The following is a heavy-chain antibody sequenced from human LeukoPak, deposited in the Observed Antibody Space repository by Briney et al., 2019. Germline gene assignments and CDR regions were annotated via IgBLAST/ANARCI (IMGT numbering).Heavy chain of an antibody. CDR3: AKEPLGYCSGGSCPVDAFDI. V-gene: IGHV3-53*01. CDR2: IYSGGST. D-gene: IGHD2-15*01. J-gene: IGHJ3*02. CDR1: GFTVSSNY. Sequence: GGSLRLSCAASGFTVSSNYMSWVRQAPGKGLEWVSVIYSGGSTYYADSVKGRFTISRDNSKNTLYLQMNSLRAEDTAVYYCAKEPLGYCSGGSCPVDAFDIWGQGTMVTVSS.